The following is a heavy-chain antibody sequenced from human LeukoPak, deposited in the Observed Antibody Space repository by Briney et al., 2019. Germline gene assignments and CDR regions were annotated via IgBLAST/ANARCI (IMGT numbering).Heavy chain of an antibody. CDR2: INSDATST. V-gene: IGHV3-74*01. J-gene: IGHJ4*02. CDR3: VRGSPGYSSSWHAY. CDR1: GFILSSTW. D-gene: IGHD6-13*01. Sequence: GGSLRLSCAASGFILSSTWMHWVRQAPGKGLVWVSRINSDATSTSYADSVRGRFTISRDDAKNTMYLQMNSLRAEDTAMYYCVRGSPGYSSSWHAYWGQGTLVTVSS.